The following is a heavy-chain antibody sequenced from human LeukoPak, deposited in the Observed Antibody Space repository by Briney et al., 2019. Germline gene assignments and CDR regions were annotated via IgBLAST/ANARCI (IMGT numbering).Heavy chain of an antibody. V-gene: IGHV3-30*18. Sequence: GGSRRVSCEASGFTFSSYGIHWVRQAPGKGLEWVAVIPYDGSNKYYADSVKGRFTISRDNSKNTLYLQMNSLRAEDTAVYYCANTPQLWTQFDYWGQGTLVTVSS. J-gene: IGHJ4*02. D-gene: IGHD1-1*01. CDR3: ANTPQLWTQFDY. CDR1: GFTFSSYG. CDR2: IPYDGSNK.